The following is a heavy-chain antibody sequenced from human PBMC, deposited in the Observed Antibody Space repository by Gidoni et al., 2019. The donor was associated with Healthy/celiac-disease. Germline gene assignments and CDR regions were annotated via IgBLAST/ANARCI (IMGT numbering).Heavy chain of an antibody. CDR3: ATPPIAVAGSPPSGNFDY. CDR1: GYTLTELS. J-gene: IGHJ4*02. D-gene: IGHD6-19*01. CDR2: FDPEDGET. Sequence: QVQLVQSGAEVKKPGASVKVSCKVSGYTLTELSMHWVRQAPGKGLEWMGGFDPEDGETIYAPKFQGRVTMTEDTSTDTAYMELSSLRSEDTAVYYCATPPIAVAGSPPSGNFDYWGQGTLVTVSS. V-gene: IGHV1-24*01.